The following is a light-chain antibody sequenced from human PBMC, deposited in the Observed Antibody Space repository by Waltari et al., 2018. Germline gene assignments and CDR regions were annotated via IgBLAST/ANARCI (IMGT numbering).Light chain of an antibody. J-gene: IGLJ3*02. CDR1: SPNIGSNT. CDR2: NDD. Sequence: QPVLTQPPSASGAPGQRVTITCSIGSPNIGSNTVNWYQQFPGTAPKLLMFNDDQRASGVPGRFSGSRSVTSASLAISGLQSEDEATYYCAAWDDTLKGLFGGGTTLTVL. V-gene: IGLV1-44*01. CDR3: AAWDDTLKGL.